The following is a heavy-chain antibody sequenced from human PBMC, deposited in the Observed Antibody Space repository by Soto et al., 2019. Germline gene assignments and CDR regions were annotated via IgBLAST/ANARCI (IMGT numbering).Heavy chain of an antibody. J-gene: IGHJ4*02. Sequence: QVQLVESGGGVVQPGRSLRLSCAASGFTFSSYGMHWVRQAPGKGLEWVAIMSYDGNNQYYADSVKGRFTISRDNFKITLYLQMNSLRAEDTAVYYCAKALGELSPESFDYWGQGILVTVSS. CDR1: GFTFSSYG. CDR2: MSYDGNNQ. CDR3: AKALGELSPESFDY. D-gene: IGHD3-16*02. V-gene: IGHV3-30*18.